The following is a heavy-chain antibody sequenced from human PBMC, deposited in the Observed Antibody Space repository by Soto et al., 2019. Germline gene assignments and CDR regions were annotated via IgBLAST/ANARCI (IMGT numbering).Heavy chain of an antibody. J-gene: IGHJ4*02. Sequence: QVQLVESGGGVVQPGRSLRLSCAASGFTFSSYGMHWVRQAPGKGLEWVAVIWYDGSNKYYADSVKGRFTISRDNSRNTLYRQMNSLRAEDTAVYYCARVLLDYWGQGTLVTVSS. CDR2: IWYDGSNK. V-gene: IGHV3-33*01. CDR1: GFTFSSYG. CDR3: ARVLLDY.